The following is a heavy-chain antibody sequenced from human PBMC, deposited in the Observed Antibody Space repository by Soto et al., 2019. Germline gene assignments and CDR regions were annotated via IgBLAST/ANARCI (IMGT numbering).Heavy chain of an antibody. Sequence: SETLSLTCTVSGVSITSHYWTWIRQPPGKGLEWIGNIHYSGSTNYSPSLKGRVIISVDTSENQSSLKPSSVTTADTAVYYCTVGGAGHPFDYWGQGTLVTVSS. V-gene: IGHV4-59*11. J-gene: IGHJ4*02. CDR1: GVSITSHY. D-gene: IGHD3-16*01. CDR2: IHYSGST. CDR3: TVGGAGHPFDY.